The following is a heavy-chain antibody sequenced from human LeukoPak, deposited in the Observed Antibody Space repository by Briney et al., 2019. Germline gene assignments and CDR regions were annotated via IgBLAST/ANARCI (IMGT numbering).Heavy chain of an antibody. V-gene: IGHV3-9*01. CDR2: ISWNSGSI. CDR1: GFTFDDYA. CDR3: AKDYYDSTGGAFDI. J-gene: IGHJ3*02. D-gene: IGHD3-22*01. Sequence: PGGSLRLSCAASGFTFDDYAMHWVRQAPGKGLEWVSGISWNSGSIGYADSVKGRFTISRDNAKNSLYLQMNSLRAEDTALYYCAKDYYDSTGGAFDIWGQGTMVTVSS.